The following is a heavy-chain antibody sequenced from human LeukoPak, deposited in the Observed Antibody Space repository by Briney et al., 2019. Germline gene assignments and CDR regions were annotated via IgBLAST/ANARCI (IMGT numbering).Heavy chain of an antibody. J-gene: IGHJ4*02. CDR2: IYPGDSDV. V-gene: IGHV5-51*01. CDR3: ARRSLNYYDSSGFYFDS. CDR1: GYSFTSYW. D-gene: IGHD3-22*01. Sequence: GESLKISCKGSGYSFTSYWIGWVRQMPGKGLEWMGIIYPGDSDVRYNPSFQGQVTISADKSINTAYLQWSSLRASDTAMYYCARRSLNYYDSSGFYFDSWGQGTLVTVSS.